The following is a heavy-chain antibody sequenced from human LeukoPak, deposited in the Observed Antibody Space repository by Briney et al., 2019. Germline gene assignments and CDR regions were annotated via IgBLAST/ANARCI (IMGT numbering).Heavy chain of an antibody. CDR3: ARGMATPFDY. J-gene: IGHJ4*02. Sequence: SESLSLTCAVSGASISSSNWWSWVRQPPGKGLEWIGEIYHSGSTSYNPSLKSRVTISVDTSKNQFSLKLSSVTAADTAVYYCARGMATPFDYWGQGTLVTVSS. D-gene: IGHD5-24*01. CDR2: IYHSGST. CDR1: GASISSSNW. V-gene: IGHV4-4*02.